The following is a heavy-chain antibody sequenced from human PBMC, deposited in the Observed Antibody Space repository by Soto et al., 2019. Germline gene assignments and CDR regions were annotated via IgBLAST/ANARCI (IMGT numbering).Heavy chain of an antibody. CDR1: GFTFNTYG. Sequence: QVQLVESGGGVVQPGRSLRLSCAASGFTFNTYGMHWVRQAPGKGLEWVALISSDATNKYYGDSVKGRFTISRDNPKNTLDLQMNSLRAEDTAVYYCAAHTGRYWNHFDYWGLGTLVTVSS. CDR3: AAHTGRYWNHFDY. J-gene: IGHJ4*02. CDR2: ISSDATNK. D-gene: IGHD1-26*01. V-gene: IGHV3-30*03.